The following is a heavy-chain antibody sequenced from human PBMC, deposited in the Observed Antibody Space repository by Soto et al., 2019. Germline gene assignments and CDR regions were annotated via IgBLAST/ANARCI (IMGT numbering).Heavy chain of an antibody. CDR2: IYYSGST. CDR3: ARHRWDIVATGGIYYFDY. CDR1: GGSISSYY. Sequence: SETLSLTCTVSGGSISSYYWSWIRQPPGKGLEWIGYIYYSGSTNYNPSLKSRVTISVDTSKNQFSLKLSSVTAADTAVYYCARHRWDIVATGGIYYFDYWGQGTLVTVSS. J-gene: IGHJ4*02. D-gene: IGHD5-12*01. V-gene: IGHV4-59*08.